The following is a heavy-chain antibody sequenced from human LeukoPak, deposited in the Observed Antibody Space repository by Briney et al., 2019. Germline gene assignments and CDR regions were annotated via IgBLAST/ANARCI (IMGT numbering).Heavy chain of an antibody. CDR3: ARGPYSSGWYSDY. V-gene: IGHV1-69*13. Sequence: ASVKVSCTASGGTFSSYAISWVRQAPGQGLEWMGGIIPIFGTANYAQKFQGRVTITADESTSTAYMELSSLRSEDTAVYYCARGPYSSGWYSDYWGQGTLVTVSS. D-gene: IGHD6-19*01. CDR1: GGTFSSYA. CDR2: IIPIFGTA. J-gene: IGHJ4*02.